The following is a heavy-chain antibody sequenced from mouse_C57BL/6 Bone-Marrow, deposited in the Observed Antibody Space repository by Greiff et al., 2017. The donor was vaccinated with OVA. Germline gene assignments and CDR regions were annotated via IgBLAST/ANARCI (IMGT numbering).Heavy chain of an antibody. V-gene: IGHV1-47*01. D-gene: IGHD1-1*01. J-gene: IGHJ3*01. CDR1: GYTFTTYP. Sequence: QVQLQQSGAELVKPGASVKMSCKASGYTFTTYPIEWMKQNHGKSLEWIGNFHPYNDDTKYNEKFKGKATLTVEKSSSTVYLELSRLTSDDSAVYYCASGIYYGSSYVYFAYGGQGTLVTVSA. CDR2: FHPYNDDT. CDR3: ASGIYYGSSYVYFAY.